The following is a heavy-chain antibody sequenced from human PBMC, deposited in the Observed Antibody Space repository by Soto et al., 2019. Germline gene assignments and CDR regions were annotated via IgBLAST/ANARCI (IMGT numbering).Heavy chain of an antibody. CDR3: GRRGTSGSVGLDY. J-gene: IGHJ4*02. CDR1: GFTFSDHY. D-gene: IGHD1-26*01. CDR2: IRNRANSYTT. V-gene: IGHV3-72*01. Sequence: EAQLVESGGGLVQPGGSLRLSCAVSGFTFSDHYMDWVRQAPGKGLEWVGRIRNRANSYTTEYAASVKGRFTISRDDSKNSLYLQMNSLKTEDTAMCYCGRRGTSGSVGLDYWGQGTLVTVSS.